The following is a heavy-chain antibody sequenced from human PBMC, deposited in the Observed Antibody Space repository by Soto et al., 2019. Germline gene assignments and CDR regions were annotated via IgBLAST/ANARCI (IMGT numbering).Heavy chain of an antibody. Sequence: QVQLVESGGGVVQPGRSLRLSCEASGFTFSNYGMHWVRQAPGKGLEWVAVIWNDGTSRYYADSVKGRFTISRDNSKNTLFLQMNNPRAEDTAVNYCARHDIVAAIGGALDGWCQGTLVTVSS. V-gene: IGHV3-33*01. D-gene: IGHD5-12*01. CDR2: IWNDGTSR. CDR3: ARHDIVAAIGGALDG. J-gene: IGHJ4*02. CDR1: GFTFSNYG.